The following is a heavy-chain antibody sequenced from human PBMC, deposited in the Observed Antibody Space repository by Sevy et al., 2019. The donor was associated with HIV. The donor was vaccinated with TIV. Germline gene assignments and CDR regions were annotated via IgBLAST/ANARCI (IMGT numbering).Heavy chain of an antibody. Sequence: GGSLRLSCAASGFTFSRYDMHWVRQATGKGLEWVSAIGTAGDTYYPGSVKGRFTISRDNSKNTLYLQMNSLRAEDTAVYYCARDPVVRGSGWPIFDYWGQGTLVTVSS. D-gene: IGHD3-10*01. CDR2: IGTAGDT. CDR3: ARDPVVRGSGWPIFDY. V-gene: IGHV3-13*01. CDR1: GFTFSRYD. J-gene: IGHJ4*02.